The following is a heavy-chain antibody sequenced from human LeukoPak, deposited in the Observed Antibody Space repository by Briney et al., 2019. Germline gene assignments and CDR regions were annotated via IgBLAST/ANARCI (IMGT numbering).Heavy chain of an antibody. J-gene: IGHJ4*02. CDR3: ARRTPGSGILY. CDR2: IYNSGST. V-gene: IGHV4-59*08. Sequence: PSETLSLTCTVSGGSISSYYWSWIRQPPGKGLEWIGYIYNSGSTNYNPSLKSRVTISIDTSKKQFSLKLSSVTAADTAVYYCARRTPGSGILYWGQGTLVTVSS. CDR1: GGSISSYY. D-gene: IGHD3-10*01.